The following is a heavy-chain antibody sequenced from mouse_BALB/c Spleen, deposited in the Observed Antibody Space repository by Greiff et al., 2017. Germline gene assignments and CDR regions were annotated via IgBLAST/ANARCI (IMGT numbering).Heavy chain of an antibody. V-gene: IGHV14-1*02. Sequence: EVMLVESGAELVRPGALVKLSCKASGFNIKDYYMHWVKQRPEQGLEWIGWIDPENGNTIYDPKFQGKASITADTSSNTAYLQLSSLTSEDTAVYYCARSNDGYRGWFAYWGQGTLVTVSA. CDR2: IDPENGNT. CDR3: ARSNDGYRGWFAY. CDR1: GFNIKDYY. J-gene: IGHJ3*01. D-gene: IGHD2-3*01.